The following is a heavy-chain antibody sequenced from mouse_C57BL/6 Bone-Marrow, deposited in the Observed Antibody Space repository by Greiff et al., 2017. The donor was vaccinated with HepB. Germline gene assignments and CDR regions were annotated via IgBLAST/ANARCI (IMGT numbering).Heavy chain of an antibody. J-gene: IGHJ2*01. CDR2: INPNYGTT. CDR3: ARAYSNYVKYYFDY. CDR1: GYSFTDYN. D-gene: IGHD2-5*01. Sequence: EVKLMESGPELVKPGASVKISCKASGYSFTDYNMNWVKQSNGKSLEWIGVINPNYGTTSYNQKFKGKATLTVDQSSSTAYMQLNSLTSEDSAVYYGARAYSNYVKYYFDYWGQGTTLTVSS. V-gene: IGHV1-39*01.